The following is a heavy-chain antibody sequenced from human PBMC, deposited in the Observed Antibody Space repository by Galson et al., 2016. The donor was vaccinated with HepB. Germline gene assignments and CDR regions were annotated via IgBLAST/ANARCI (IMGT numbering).Heavy chain of an antibody. V-gene: IGHV3-9*01. Sequence: SLRLSCAASGFTFDEYAMHWVRQAPGKGLEWVSGISWNSGSIAYADSVKGRFTISRDNAKNSLYLQMSSLGAEDTALYYCAKDSHKGSFPIFDHWGQGNLVTVSS. CDR1: GFTFDEYA. CDR3: AKDSHKGSFPIFDH. D-gene: IGHD6-19*01. CDR2: ISWNSGSI. J-gene: IGHJ4*02.